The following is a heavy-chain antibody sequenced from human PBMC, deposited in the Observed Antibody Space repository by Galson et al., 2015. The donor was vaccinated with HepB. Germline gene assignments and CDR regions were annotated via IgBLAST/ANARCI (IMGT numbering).Heavy chain of an antibody. J-gene: IGHJ3*02. Sequence: SLRLSCAASGFTFSSYTMHWVRQAPGKGLEWVAVISYDGSNKYYADSVKGRFTISRDNSKNTLYLQMNSLRAEDTAVYYCARLNGDYNAFDIWGQGTMVTVSS. CDR2: ISYDGSNK. D-gene: IGHD4-17*01. CDR1: GFTFSSYT. V-gene: IGHV3-30-3*01. CDR3: ARLNGDYNAFDI.